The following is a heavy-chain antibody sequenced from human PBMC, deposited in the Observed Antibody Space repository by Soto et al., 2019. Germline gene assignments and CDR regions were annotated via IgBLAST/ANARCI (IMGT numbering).Heavy chain of an antibody. J-gene: IGHJ4*02. Sequence: EVQLLGSGGGLVQPGGSLRLSCAASGFTISSYAMNWVRQAPGKGLEWVSTISGSGGSTYYADSVKGRFTISRDKSKNTLYLQMNSLRVEDTAVYYCAKDPYSSGPFDYWGQGILVTVSS. CDR2: ISGSGGST. CDR1: GFTISSYA. D-gene: IGHD6-19*01. V-gene: IGHV3-23*01. CDR3: AKDPYSSGPFDY.